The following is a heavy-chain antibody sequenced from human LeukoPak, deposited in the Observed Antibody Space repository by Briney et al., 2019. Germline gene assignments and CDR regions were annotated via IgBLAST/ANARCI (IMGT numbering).Heavy chain of an antibody. Sequence: GGSLRLSCAASGFTFSDYYMSWIRQAPGQRLEWVSYISSSGSTIYYADSLKGRFTISRDNAKNSLYLQMNSLRAEDTAVYYCARGYYNFWSGYRAEYYFDYWGQGTLVTVSS. D-gene: IGHD3-3*01. CDR3: ARGYYNFWSGYRAEYYFDY. CDR1: GFTFSDYY. V-gene: IGHV3-11*04. CDR2: ISSSGSTI. J-gene: IGHJ4*02.